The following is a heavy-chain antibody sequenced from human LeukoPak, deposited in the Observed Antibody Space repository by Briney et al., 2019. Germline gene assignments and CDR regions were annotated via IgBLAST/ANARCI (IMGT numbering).Heavy chain of an antibody. CDR3: AKDLRGGSSAYYFDY. V-gene: IGHV3-23*01. CDR2: ISGSGGST. J-gene: IGHJ4*02. D-gene: IGHD6-6*01. Sequence: GGSLRLSCAASGFTFRSYAMSWVRQAPGKGLEWVSAISGSGGSTYYADSVKGRFTISRDNSKNTLYLQMNSLRAEDTAVYYCAKDLRGGSSAYYFDYWGQGTLVTVSS. CDR1: GFTFRSYA.